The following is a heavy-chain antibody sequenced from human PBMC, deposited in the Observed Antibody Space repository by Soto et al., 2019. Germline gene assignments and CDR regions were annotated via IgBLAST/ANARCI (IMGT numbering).Heavy chain of an antibody. J-gene: IGHJ6*02. D-gene: IGHD6-13*01. CDR3: AXDRYIAAAGTPYYYYYGMDV. CDR1: GFTFSSSA. V-gene: IGHV3-23*01. CDR2: ISGSGGST. Sequence: GGSLRLSCAASGFTFSSSAMSWVRHAPGKGLEWVSAISGSGGSTYYADSVKGRFTISRDNSKNTLYLQMNSLRAEDTAVYYCAXDRYIAAAGTPYYYYYGMDVWGQGTTVTVSS.